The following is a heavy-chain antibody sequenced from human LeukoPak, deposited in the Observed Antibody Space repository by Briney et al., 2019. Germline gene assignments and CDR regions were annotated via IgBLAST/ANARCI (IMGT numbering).Heavy chain of an antibody. D-gene: IGHD2-15*01. J-gene: IGHJ4*02. CDR3: ARVTLLPTHIDY. Sequence: SETLSLTCSVSGFSVSSAYYWGWIRQPPGKGLEWIGSNYHSGSTYYNPSLKSRTTISVDTSKNQFSLRLISVTAADTAVYYCARVTLLPTHIDYWGQGTLVTVSS. V-gene: IGHV4-38-2*02. CDR1: GFSVSSAYY. CDR2: NYHSGST.